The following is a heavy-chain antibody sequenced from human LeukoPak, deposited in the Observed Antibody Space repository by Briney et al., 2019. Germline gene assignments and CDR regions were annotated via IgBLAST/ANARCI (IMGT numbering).Heavy chain of an antibody. CDR3: ARDLSLGRHDDGEPFDS. J-gene: IGHJ4*02. Sequence: GASVKVSCKTSGYTFTNHGISWVRQAPGQGLEWMGWISVYNGNTNYVQKFRGRITMTTDTSTSTEYLQLRSLSSDDTALYYCARDLSLGRHDDGEPFDSWGQGTLVTVSS. CDR2: ISVYNGNT. CDR1: GYTFTNHG. V-gene: IGHV1-18*01. D-gene: IGHD4-17*01.